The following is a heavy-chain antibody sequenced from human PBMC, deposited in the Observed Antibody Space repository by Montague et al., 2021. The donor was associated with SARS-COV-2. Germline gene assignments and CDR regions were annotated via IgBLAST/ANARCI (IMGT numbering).Heavy chain of an antibody. V-gene: IGHV4-59*08. J-gene: IGHJ4*02. CDR1: GGSISSYY. CDR2: IYYSGST. CDR3: ARGFDY. Sequence: SETLSLTCTVSGGSISSYYWSWIRQPPGKGLEWIGYIYYSGSTNYNPSLKSRVTISVDTSKNQFSLKLSSVTAADTAVHYCARGFDYWGRGTLVTVSS.